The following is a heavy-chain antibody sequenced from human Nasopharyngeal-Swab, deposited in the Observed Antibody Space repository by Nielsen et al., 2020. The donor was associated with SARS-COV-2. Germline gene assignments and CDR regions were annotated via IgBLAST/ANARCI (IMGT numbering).Heavy chain of an antibody. CDR3: ARDHRGPPVGSPYCYYYYYMDV. D-gene: IGHD1-14*01. CDR2: IYYSGST. V-gene: IGHV4-30-4*01. J-gene: IGHJ6*03. Sequence: SETLSLTCTVSGGSISSGDYYWRWIRQPPGKGLEWIGYIYYSGSTYYNPSLKSRVTISVDTSKNQFSLKLSSVTAADTAVYYCARDHRGPPVGSPYCYYYYYMDVWGKGTTVTVSS. CDR1: GGSISSGDYY.